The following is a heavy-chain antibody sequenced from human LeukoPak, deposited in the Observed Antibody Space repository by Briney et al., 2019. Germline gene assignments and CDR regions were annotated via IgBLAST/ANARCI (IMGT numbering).Heavy chain of an antibody. CDR3: ARERLLGRWFDP. Sequence: GGSLRLSCAASGFTFSSYTMQWVRQAPGKGLEWVSSISSSSIYIYYADSVKGRFTISRDNAKNSLYLQMNSLRAEDTAVYYCARERLLGRWFDPWGQGTLVTVSS. J-gene: IGHJ5*02. V-gene: IGHV3-21*01. CDR1: GFTFSSYT. CDR2: ISSSSIYI. D-gene: IGHD6-25*01.